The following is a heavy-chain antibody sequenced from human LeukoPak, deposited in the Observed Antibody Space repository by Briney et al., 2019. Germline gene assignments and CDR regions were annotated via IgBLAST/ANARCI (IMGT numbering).Heavy chain of an antibody. V-gene: IGHV4-38-2*01. D-gene: IGHD6-13*01. CDR3: ARMIAAAGRGGFDY. Sequence: PSETLSLTCVMYGRSFTGYYWGWIRQPPGKGLEWIGSIYHSGSTYYNPSLKSRVTISVDTSKNQFSLKLSSVTAADTAVYYCARMIAAAGRGGFDYWGQGTLVTVSS. CDR2: IYHSGST. J-gene: IGHJ4*02. CDR1: GRSFTGYY.